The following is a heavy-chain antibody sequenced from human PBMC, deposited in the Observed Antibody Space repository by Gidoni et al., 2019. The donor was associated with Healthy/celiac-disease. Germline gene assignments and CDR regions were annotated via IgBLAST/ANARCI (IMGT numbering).Heavy chain of an antibody. D-gene: IGHD4-17*01. CDR2: IKSKTDGGTT. Sequence: EVQLVESGGGLVKPGGSLRLSCAASGFTFSNAWMSWVRQAPGKGLEWVGRIKSKTDGGTTDYAAPVKGRFTISRDDSKNTLYLQMNSLKTEDTAVYYCTTVEVTTGLYYYYGMDVWGQGTTVTVSS. CDR3: TTVEVTTGLYYYYGMDV. V-gene: IGHV3-15*01. CDR1: GFTFSNAW. J-gene: IGHJ6*02.